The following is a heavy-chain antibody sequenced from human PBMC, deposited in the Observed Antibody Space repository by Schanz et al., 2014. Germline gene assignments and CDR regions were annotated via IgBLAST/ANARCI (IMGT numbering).Heavy chain of an antibody. D-gene: IGHD5-12*01. J-gene: IGHJ4*02. CDR1: GYTFISYF. V-gene: IGHV1-46*01. CDR2: INPTGGST. Sequence: QVQLVQSGAEVKKPGASVKVSCKASGYTFISYFIHWVRQAPGQGLEWMGIINPTGGSTSYAQRFHGRVPVTRATSPSTVYMELSSLRSEDTAVYYCARAAYGGYTSTPLRYWGQGTLVTVSS. CDR3: ARAAYGGYTSTPLRY.